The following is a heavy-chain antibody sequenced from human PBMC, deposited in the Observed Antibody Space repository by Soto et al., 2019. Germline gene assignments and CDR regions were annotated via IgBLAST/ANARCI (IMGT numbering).Heavy chain of an antibody. CDR3: ARDRGQYVCSGGSCYSVANWFDP. CDR2: IYYSGST. CDR1: GGSISSGGYY. J-gene: IGHJ5*02. V-gene: IGHV4-31*03. D-gene: IGHD2-15*01. Sequence: TLSLTCTVSGGSISSGGYYWSWIRQHPGKGLEWIGYIYYSGSTYYNPSLKSRVTISVDTSKNQFSLKLSSVTAADTAVYYCARDRGQYVCSGGSCYSVANWFDPWGQGTLVTVSS.